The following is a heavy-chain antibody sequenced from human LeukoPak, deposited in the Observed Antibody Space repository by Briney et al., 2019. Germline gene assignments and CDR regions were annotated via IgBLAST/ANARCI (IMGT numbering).Heavy chain of an antibody. J-gene: IGHJ4*02. D-gene: IGHD3-22*01. V-gene: IGHV1-46*01. CDR2: INPSGGST. CDR1: GYTFTGYY. CDR3: ARDSVIYYYDSSGLGDY. Sequence: ASVKVSCKASGYTFTGYYMHWVRQAPGQGLEWMGIINPSGGSTSYAQKFQGRVTMTRDTSTSTVYMELSSLRSEDTAVYYCARDSVIYYYDSSGLGDYWGQGTLVTVSS.